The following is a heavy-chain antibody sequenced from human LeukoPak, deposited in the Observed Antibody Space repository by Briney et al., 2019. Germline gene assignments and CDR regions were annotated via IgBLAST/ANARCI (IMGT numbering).Heavy chain of an antibody. D-gene: IGHD1-1*01. J-gene: IGHJ4*02. CDR3: ARGPTISETGHFDY. V-gene: IGHV4-34*01. CDR2: INHRGDT. Sequence: PSETLSLTCAVYGGSFSTYYWSWIRQSPGKGLEWIAEINHRGDTNYNPSVKSRVTISVDTSKSQFSLKVSSLTAADTAVYYCARGPTISETGHFDYWGQGTLVTVSS. CDR1: GGSFSTYY.